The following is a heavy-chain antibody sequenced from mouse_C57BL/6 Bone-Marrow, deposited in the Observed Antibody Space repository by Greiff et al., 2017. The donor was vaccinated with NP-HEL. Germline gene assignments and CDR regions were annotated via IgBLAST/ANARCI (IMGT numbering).Heavy chain of an antibody. CDR3: ARDGSSYPAWFAY. CDR2: IEPANGNT. V-gene: IGHV14-3*01. CDR1: GFYIKNTY. D-gene: IGHD1-1*01. Sequence: EVQLQQSVAELVRPGASVKLSCTASGFYIKNTYMHWVKQRPEQGLEWIGRIEPANGNTKYAPTFQGKATITADTSSNTAYLQLSSLTSEDTAIYYCARDGSSYPAWFAYWGHGPLVTVSA. J-gene: IGHJ3*01.